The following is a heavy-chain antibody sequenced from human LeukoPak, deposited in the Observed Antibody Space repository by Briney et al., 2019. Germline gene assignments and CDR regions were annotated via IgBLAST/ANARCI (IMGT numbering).Heavy chain of an antibody. CDR2: IKQDGTEK. D-gene: IGHD6-13*01. CDR3: ARGGVTSSWYWRN. J-gene: IGHJ4*02. CDR1: GFTFSNNW. Sequence: GGSLRLSCAASGFTFSNNWMTWVRQAPGKGLERVANIKQDGTEKYYVESVKGRFTISRDNPNNSLYLQMNSLRAEDTAVYFCARGGVTSSWYWRNWGQGALVTVSS. V-gene: IGHV3-7*01.